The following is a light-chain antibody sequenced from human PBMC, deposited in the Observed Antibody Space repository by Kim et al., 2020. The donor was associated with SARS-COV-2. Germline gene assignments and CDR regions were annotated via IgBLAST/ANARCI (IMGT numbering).Light chain of an antibody. V-gene: IGLV6-57*03. CDR3: QSYNRDNVI. J-gene: IGLJ2*01. Sequence: GRTVTSSCTRSSGSIDDKYVQWYQQRPGGVPTTVIYEDDQSPSGVSDRFSGSIDNSSNSASRTISGLRTEDEADYYCQSYNRDNVIFGGGTQLTVL. CDR2: EDD. CDR1: SGSIDDKY.